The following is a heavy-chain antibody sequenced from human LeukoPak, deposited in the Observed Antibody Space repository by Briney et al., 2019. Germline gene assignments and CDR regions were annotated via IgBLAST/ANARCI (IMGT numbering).Heavy chain of an antibody. J-gene: IGHJ4*02. Sequence: GGSLRLSCAASGFTVSSSYMSWVRQATGKGLEWVSLIYSGGSTYYAASVKGRFTISRDNSKNTLYLQMNSLRPEDTAVYYCAKGYNYAYEYWGQGTLVIVSS. CDR1: GFTVSSSY. D-gene: IGHD5-18*01. CDR2: IYSGGST. V-gene: IGHV3-53*01. CDR3: AKGYNYAYEY.